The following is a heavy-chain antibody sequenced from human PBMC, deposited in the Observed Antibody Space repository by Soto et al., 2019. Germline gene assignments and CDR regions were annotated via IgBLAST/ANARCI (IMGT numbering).Heavy chain of an antibody. J-gene: IGHJ4*02. V-gene: IGHV3-23*01. CDR1: GFTFSSYA. CDR3: AKGITIFGVVITEIDY. CDR2: ISGSGGST. Sequence: GGSLRLSCAASGFTFSSYAMSWVRQAPGKGLEWVSAISGSGGSTYYADYVKGRFTISRDNSKNTLYLQMNSLRAEDTVLFYCAKGITIFGVVITEIDYWGQGTLVTVSS. D-gene: IGHD3-3*01.